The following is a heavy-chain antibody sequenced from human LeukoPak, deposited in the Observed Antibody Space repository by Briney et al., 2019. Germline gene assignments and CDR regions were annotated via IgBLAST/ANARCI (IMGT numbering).Heavy chain of an antibody. J-gene: IGHJ4*02. CDR3: ARGPRVYSSSWYYFDY. V-gene: IGHV1-69*04. D-gene: IGHD6-13*01. Sequence: ASVKVSCRASGGTFSSYAISWVRQAPGQGLEWMGRIIPILGIANYAQKFQGRVTITADKSTSTAYMGLSSLRSEDTAVYYCARGPRVYSSSWYYFDYWGQGTLVTVSS. CDR2: IIPILGIA. CDR1: GGTFSSYA.